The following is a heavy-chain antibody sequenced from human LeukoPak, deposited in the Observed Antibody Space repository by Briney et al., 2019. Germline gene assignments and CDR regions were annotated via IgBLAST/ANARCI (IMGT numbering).Heavy chain of an antibody. D-gene: IGHD5-18*01. Sequence: GGSLRLSCAASGFTFSSYEMNWVRQAPGKGLEWVSYISSSGSTIYYADSVKGRFTISRDNFRYTLYLQMNSLRAEDSALYYCAKNTGQTSEYSYGYDYWGQGSLVTVSS. CDR3: AKNTGQTSEYSYGYDY. J-gene: IGHJ4*02. CDR1: GFTFSSYE. V-gene: IGHV3-48*03. CDR2: ISSSGSTI.